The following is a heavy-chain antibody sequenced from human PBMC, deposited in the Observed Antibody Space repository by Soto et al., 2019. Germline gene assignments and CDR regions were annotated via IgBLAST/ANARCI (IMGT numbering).Heavy chain of an antibody. CDR3: ARDGYYDFWSGYRVDGMDV. D-gene: IGHD3-3*01. J-gene: IGHJ6*02. CDR1: GFTVSSNY. Sequence: PGGALRVSCAASGFTVSSNYMSWVRQAPGKGLEWVSVIYSGGSTYYADSVKGRFTISRDNSKNTLYLQMNSLRAEDTAVYYCARDGYYDFWSGYRVDGMDVWGQGTTVTVSS. V-gene: IGHV3-53*01. CDR2: IYSGGST.